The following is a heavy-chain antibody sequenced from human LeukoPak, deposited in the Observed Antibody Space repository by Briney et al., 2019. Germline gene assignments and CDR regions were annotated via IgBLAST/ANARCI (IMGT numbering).Heavy chain of an antibody. CDR2: IIPIFGTA. Sequence: SVKVSCKASGYTFTSYGISWVRQAPGQGLEWMGGIIPIFGTANYAQKFQGRVTITTDESTSTAYMELSSLRSEDTAVYYCATREGLLWFGALGAYFDYWGQGTLVTVSS. V-gene: IGHV1-69*05. CDR1: GYTFTSYG. D-gene: IGHD3-10*01. CDR3: ATREGLLWFGALGAYFDY. J-gene: IGHJ4*02.